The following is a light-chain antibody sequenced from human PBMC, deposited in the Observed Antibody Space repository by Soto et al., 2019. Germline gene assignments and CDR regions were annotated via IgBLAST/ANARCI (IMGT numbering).Light chain of an antibody. J-gene: IGKJ2*01. Sequence: DIVMTQSPDSLALTLGERATINCKSSQSVFYTSINKNHLAWYQQKPGQPPKLLIYWASTRESGVPDRFSGSGAGTDFTLTISSLQAEDVAVYYCHQYLNTPYTFGQGTKLEI. CDR2: WAS. CDR3: HQYLNTPYT. CDR1: QSVFYTSINKNH. V-gene: IGKV4-1*01.